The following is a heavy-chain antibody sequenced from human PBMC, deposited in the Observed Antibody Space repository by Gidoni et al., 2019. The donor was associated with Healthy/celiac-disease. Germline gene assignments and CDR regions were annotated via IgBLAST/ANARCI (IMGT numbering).Heavy chain of an antibody. CDR1: GGSISSYY. Sequence: QVQLQESGPGLVKPSETLSLTCTVSGGSISSYYWSWIRQPPGKGLEWIGYIYYSGSTNYNPSLKSRVTISVDTSKNQFSLKLSSVTAADTAVYYCARVHYDSSGAYWYFDLWGRGTLVTVSS. D-gene: IGHD3-22*01. CDR2: IYYSGST. J-gene: IGHJ2*01. CDR3: ARVHYDSSGAYWYFDL. V-gene: IGHV4-59*01.